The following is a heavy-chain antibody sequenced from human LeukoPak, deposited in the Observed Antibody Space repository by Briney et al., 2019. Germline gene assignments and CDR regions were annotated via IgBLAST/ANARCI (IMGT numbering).Heavy chain of an antibody. V-gene: IGHV4-4*07. CDR3: ARGGATYGSGSYLAY. D-gene: IGHD3-10*01. J-gene: IGHJ4*02. Sequence: PSETLSLTCTVSGGSISSYFWSWIRQPAGKGLEWIGRIYNSGSPNYNPSLKSRVTMSIDTSKNQFSLKLSSVTAADTAVYYCARGGATYGSGSYLAYWGQGTLVTVSS. CDR2: IYNSGSP. CDR1: GGSISSYF.